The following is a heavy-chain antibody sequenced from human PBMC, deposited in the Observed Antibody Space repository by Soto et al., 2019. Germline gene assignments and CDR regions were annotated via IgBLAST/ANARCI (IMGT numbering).Heavy chain of an antibody. Sequence: GXSVKDACKASVGTFSSYAIRWVRQAPGQGLEWMGGIIPIFGTANYAQKFQGRVTITTDESTSTAYMELSSLRSEDTAVYYCASSAAAGTFYFDYWGQGSLVTVSS. D-gene: IGHD6-13*01. J-gene: IGHJ4*02. V-gene: IGHV1-69*05. CDR1: VGTFSSYA. CDR3: ASSAAAGTFYFDY. CDR2: IIPIFGTA.